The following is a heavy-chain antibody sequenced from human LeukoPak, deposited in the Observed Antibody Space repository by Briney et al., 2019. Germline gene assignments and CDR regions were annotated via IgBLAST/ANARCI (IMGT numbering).Heavy chain of an antibody. V-gene: IGHV4-34*01. CDR2: LNHSGST. CDR3: ARQARGFGYYYYYMDV. Sequence: SETLSLTCAVYGGSFSGYYWSWIRQPPGKGLEWIGELNHSGSTNYNPSLKSRVTISVDTSKNQFSLKLSSVTAADTAVYYCARQARGFGYYYYYMDVWGKGTTVTVSS. CDR1: GGSFSGYY. D-gene: IGHD3-16*01. J-gene: IGHJ6*03.